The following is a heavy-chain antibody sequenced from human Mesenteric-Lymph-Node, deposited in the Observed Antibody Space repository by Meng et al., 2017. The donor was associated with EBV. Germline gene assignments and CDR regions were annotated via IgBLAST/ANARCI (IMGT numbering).Heavy chain of an antibody. Sequence: QITLKESGPTLVKPTQTLTLTCTFSGFSLSTSGVGVGWTRQPPGKALEWLSLIYWDDDKLYSTSLKSRLTITKDTSKNQVVLTMTKMDPVDTATYFCAHTYCSGGSCYTPFDYWGQGTLVTVSS. V-gene: IGHV2-5*02. CDR1: GFSLSTSGVG. D-gene: IGHD2-15*01. CDR3: AHTYCSGGSCYTPFDY. CDR2: IYWDDDK. J-gene: IGHJ4*02.